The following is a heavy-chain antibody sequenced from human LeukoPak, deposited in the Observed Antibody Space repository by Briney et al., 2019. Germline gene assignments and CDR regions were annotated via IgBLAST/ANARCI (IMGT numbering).Heavy chain of an antibody. D-gene: IGHD2-2*02. V-gene: IGHV3-7*04. J-gene: IGHJ4*02. CDR1: GFTFSGYW. Sequence: GGSLRLSCAASGFTFSGYWMSWVRQAPGKGLEWVANIKQDGSEKYYVDSVKGRFTISRDNAKNSLYLQMNSLRAEDTAVYYCARDRPPYTSYFDYWGQGTLVTVSS. CDR2: IKQDGSEK. CDR3: ARDRPPYTSYFDY.